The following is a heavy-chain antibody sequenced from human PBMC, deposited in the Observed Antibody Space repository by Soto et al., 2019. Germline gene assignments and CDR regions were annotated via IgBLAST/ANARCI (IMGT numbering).Heavy chain of an antibody. CDR2: IYYSGST. CDR1: YGSISSSSCY. D-gene: IGHD2-15*01. J-gene: IGHJ4*02. CDR3: ARHTPAISISDH. V-gene: IGHV4-39*01. Sequence: SQPLSVTWTVSYGSISSSSCYWGFINQPPVKGLEWIGSIYYSGSTYYNPSLKSRVTISVDTSKNQFSLKLSSVTAADTAVYYCARHTPAISISDHWGQGTLVTVSS.